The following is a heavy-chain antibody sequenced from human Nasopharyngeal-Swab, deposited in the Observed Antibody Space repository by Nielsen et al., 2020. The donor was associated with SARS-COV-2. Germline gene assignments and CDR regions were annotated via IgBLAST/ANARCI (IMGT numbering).Heavy chain of an antibody. J-gene: IGHJ4*02. D-gene: IGHD3-16*01. V-gene: IGHV1-24*01. Sequence: ASVRVSCKVSGSPLTEISMPWVRQAHGRGLEWMGGFDPEDGETIYAQKFQGRVTMTEDTSIDTAYMELRSLRSEDTAVYYCAASQWGEYFDYWGQGTLVSVSS. CDR3: AASQWGEYFDY. CDR1: GSPLTEIS. CDR2: FDPEDGET.